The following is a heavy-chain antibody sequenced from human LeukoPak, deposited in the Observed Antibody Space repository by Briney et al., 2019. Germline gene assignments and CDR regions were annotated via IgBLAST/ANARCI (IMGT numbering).Heavy chain of an antibody. CDR2: INPNSGGT. CDR3: ARAKGTAGTDAFDI. V-gene: IGHV1-2*02. J-gene: IGHJ3*02. CDR1: GYTFTGYY. Sequence: ASVKVSCKASGYTFTGYYMHWVRQAPGQGLEWMGWINPNSGGTNYAQKFQGRVTMARNTSISTGYMELSSLRSEDTAVYYCARAKGTAGTDAFDIWGQGTVVTVSS. D-gene: IGHD1-1*01.